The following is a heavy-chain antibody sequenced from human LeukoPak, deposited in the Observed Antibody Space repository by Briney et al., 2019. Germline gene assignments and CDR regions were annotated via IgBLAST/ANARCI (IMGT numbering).Heavy chain of an antibody. CDR1: GGSFSGYY. V-gene: IGHV4-30-4*01. D-gene: IGHD3-22*01. CDR2: IYYSGST. Sequence: TSETLSLTCAVYGGSFSGYYWSWIRQPPGKGLEWIGYIYYSGSTYYNPSLKSRVTISVDTSKNQFSLKLSSVTAADTAVYYCAKGTDCYDSSGYYSPGEVDYWGQGTLVTVSS. J-gene: IGHJ4*02. CDR3: AKGTDCYDSSGYYSPGEVDY.